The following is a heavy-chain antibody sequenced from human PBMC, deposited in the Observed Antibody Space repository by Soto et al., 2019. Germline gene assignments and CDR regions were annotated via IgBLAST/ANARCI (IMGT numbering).Heavy chain of an antibody. CDR2: IKSKTDGGTT. CDR3: TTDSGYVYYDFWSGYDTFDY. J-gene: IGHJ4*02. D-gene: IGHD3-3*01. V-gene: IGHV3-15*01. CDR1: GFTFSNAW. Sequence: GGSLRLSCAASGFTFSNAWMSWVRQAPGKGLEWVGRIKSKTDGGTTDYAAPVKGRFTISRDDSKNTLYLQMNSLKTEDTAVYYCTTDSGYVYYDFWSGYDTFDYWGQGTLVTVSS.